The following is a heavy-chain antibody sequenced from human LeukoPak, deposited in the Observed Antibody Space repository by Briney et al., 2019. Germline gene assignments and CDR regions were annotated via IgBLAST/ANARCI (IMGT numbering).Heavy chain of an antibody. Sequence: SETLSLTCTVSGGSISSYYWSWIRQPPGKGLEWIGYIYYSGSTYYNPSLKSRVTISVDTSKNQFSLKLSSVTAADTAVYYCARGRWSSSAPFDYWGQGTLVTVSS. D-gene: IGHD6-6*01. V-gene: IGHV4-59*12. CDR3: ARGRWSSSAPFDY. J-gene: IGHJ4*02. CDR2: IYYSGST. CDR1: GGSISSYY.